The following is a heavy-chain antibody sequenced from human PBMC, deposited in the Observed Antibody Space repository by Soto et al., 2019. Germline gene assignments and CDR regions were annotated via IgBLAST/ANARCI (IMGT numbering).Heavy chain of an antibody. CDR2: ISYDGSNK. CDR1: GFTFSSYC. D-gene: IGHD3-10*01. CDR3: ARGFSAGKGSTPEY. Sequence: PGGSLRLSCAASGFTFSSYCMHLVRQAPGKGLECVSVISYDGSNKYYADSVKGRFTISRDDSKDTLYLQMNSLREGDTAVYYCARGFSAGKGSTPEYWGQGTLVTVSS. J-gene: IGHJ4*02. V-gene: IGHV3-30*03.